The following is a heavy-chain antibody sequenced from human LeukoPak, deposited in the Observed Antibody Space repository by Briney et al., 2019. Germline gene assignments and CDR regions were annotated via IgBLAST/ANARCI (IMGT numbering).Heavy chain of an antibody. V-gene: IGHV3-30*04. CDR3: VRQDCNSGKCYLDY. Sequence: PGGSLRLSCATSGFSFSNYAMHWLRQAPGKGLEWVTVISYDGNNKYYADSVKGRFTISRDKSKNSLSVQMNSLGAEDTAVYYCVRQDCNSGKCYLDYWGQGTLVTVSS. CDR2: ISYDGNNK. D-gene: IGHD2/OR15-2a*01. CDR1: GFSFSNYA. J-gene: IGHJ4*02.